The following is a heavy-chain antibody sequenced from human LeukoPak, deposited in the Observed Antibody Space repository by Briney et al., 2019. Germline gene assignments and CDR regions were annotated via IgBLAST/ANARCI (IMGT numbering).Heavy chain of an antibody. V-gene: IGHV4-59*01. CDR2: MYYSGST. D-gene: IGHD3-22*01. CDR3: ARAGYDTSGFWYFDL. Sequence: SETLSLTCSVSGGSISNYYWSWIRQPPGKGLEWIGSMYYSGSTNYNPSLKSRATISEDTSKKQFSLKLSSVTASDTAVYSCARAGYDTSGFWYFDLWGRGTLVTVSS. CDR1: GGSISNYY. J-gene: IGHJ2*01.